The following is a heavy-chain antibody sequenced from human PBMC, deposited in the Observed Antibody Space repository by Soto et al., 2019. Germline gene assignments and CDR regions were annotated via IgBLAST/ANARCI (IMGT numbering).Heavy chain of an antibody. CDR1: GFTFSSYG. Sequence: GESLKISCAASGFTFSSYGMHWVRQAPGKGMEWVAVISYDGSNKYYADSVKGRFTISRDNSKNTLYLQMNSLRAEDTAVYYCAKDSLPLTYYDFWSGSNPFDYWGQGTLVTVSS. D-gene: IGHD3-3*01. V-gene: IGHV3-30*18. J-gene: IGHJ4*02. CDR2: ISYDGSNK. CDR3: AKDSLPLTYYDFWSGSNPFDY.